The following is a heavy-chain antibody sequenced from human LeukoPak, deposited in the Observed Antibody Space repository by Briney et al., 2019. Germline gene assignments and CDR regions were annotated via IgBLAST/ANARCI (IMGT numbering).Heavy chain of an antibody. V-gene: IGHV1-8*01. CDR3: ARGLRGTGRNYYYYMDV. D-gene: IGHD3-16*01. Sequence: ASVKVSCKASGYTFTSYDINWVRQATGQALEWMVWMNPNSGNTGYAQKFQGRVTMTWNTSISTAYMELSSLRSEDTAVYYCARGLRGTGRNYYYYMDVWGKGTTVTVSS. CDR2: MNPNSGNT. J-gene: IGHJ6*03. CDR1: GYTFTSYD.